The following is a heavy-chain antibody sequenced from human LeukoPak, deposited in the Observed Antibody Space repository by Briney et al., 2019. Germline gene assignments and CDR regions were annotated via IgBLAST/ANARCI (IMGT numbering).Heavy chain of an antibody. CDR2: IYYSGST. CDR1: GGSISSYY. J-gene: IGHJ4*02. Sequence: PSETLSLTCTVSGGSISSYYWGWIRQPPGKGLEWIGSIYYSGSTYYNPSLKSRVTISVDTSKNQFSLKLSSVTAADTAVYYCASGYDSSGYYFPFDYWGQGTLVTVSS. V-gene: IGHV4-39*01. CDR3: ASGYDSSGYYFPFDY. D-gene: IGHD3-22*01.